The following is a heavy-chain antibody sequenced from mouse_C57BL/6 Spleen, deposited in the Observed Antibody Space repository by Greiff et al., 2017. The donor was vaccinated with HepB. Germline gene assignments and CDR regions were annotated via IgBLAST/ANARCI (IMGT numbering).Heavy chain of an antibody. CDR2: IYPGDGDT. V-gene: IGHV1-80*01. CDR1: GYAFSSYW. D-gene: IGHD2-4*01. Sequence: VQLQQSGAELVKPGASVKISCKASGYAFSSYWMNWVKQRPGKGLEWIGQIYPGDGDTNYNGKFKGKATLTADKSSSTAYMQLSSLTSEDSAVYFWARSIYYDYDGGFAYWGQGTLVTVSA. CDR3: ARSIYYDYDGGFAY. J-gene: IGHJ3*01.